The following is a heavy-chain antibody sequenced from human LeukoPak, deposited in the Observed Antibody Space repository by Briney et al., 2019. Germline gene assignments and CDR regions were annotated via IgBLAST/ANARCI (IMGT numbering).Heavy chain of an antibody. Sequence: SETPSLTCTVSGGSISSYYWSWIRQPAGKGLEWIGRIYTSGSTNYNPSLKSRVTMSVDTSKNQFSLKLSSVTAADTAVYYCARGIAARLYYYYYMDVWGKGTTVTVSS. CDR2: IYTSGST. CDR1: GGSISSYY. J-gene: IGHJ6*03. V-gene: IGHV4-4*07. D-gene: IGHD6-6*01. CDR3: ARGIAARLYYYYYMDV.